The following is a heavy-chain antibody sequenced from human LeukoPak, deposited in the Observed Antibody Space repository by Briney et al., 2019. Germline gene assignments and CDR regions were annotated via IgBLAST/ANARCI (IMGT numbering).Heavy chain of an antibody. D-gene: IGHD3-22*01. V-gene: IGHV1-18*01. CDR3: ARARTSIVVVSLFDY. J-gene: IGHJ4*02. CDR2: ISAYNGNT. Sequence: GPVKVSCKASGYTFTSYGISWVRQAPGQGLEWMGWISAYNGNTNYAQKLQGRVTMTTDTSTSTAYMELRSLRSDDTAVYYCARARTSIVVVSLFDYWGQGTLVTVSS. CDR1: GYTFTSYG.